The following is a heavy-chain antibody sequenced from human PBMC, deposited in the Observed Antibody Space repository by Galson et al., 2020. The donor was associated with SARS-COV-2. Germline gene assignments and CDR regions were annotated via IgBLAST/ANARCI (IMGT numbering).Heavy chain of an antibody. V-gene: IGHV3-9*01. J-gene: IGHJ6*02. Sequence: GGSLRLSCAASGFTFDDFAMHWVRQAPGKGLEWVSAISWDSNFIDYADSVKGRFIISRDNAKNSLYLQMNNLRTEDTALYYCAKEGTLIYGMEVWGQGTTVTVSS. CDR2: ISWDSNFI. CDR3: AKEGTLIYGMEV. D-gene: IGHD1-1*01. CDR1: GFTFDDFA.